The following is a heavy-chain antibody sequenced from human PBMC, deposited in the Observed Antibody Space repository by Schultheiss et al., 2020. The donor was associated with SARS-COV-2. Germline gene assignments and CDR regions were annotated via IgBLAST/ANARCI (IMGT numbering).Heavy chain of an antibody. D-gene: IGHD6-19*01. V-gene: IGHV4-59*01. CDR1: GGSISSYY. CDR2: ISDTGIT. CDR3: ARDPSHSYTSGWYVGSNWFDP. Sequence: SQTLSLTCTVSGGSISSYYWSWIRQPPGKGLEWIGYISDTGITNYNPSLKSRVTISIDTSKNQFSLNLRSVTAADTAMYYCARDPSHSYTSGWYVGSNWFDPWGQGTLVTVSS. J-gene: IGHJ5*02.